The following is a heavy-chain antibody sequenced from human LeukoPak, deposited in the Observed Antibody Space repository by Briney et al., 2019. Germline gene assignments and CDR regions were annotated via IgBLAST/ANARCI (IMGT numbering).Heavy chain of an antibody. CDR3: AKDRSIGTYYTFDH. Sequence: GGSLRLSCAASGFTFTAYNMNWVRQAPGKGLEWVSSISSTGTYLYYADSVKGRFTVSRDNSKNSLYLQMNSLTAADTAVYYCAKDRSIGTYYTFDHWGQGTLVTVSS. CDR1: GFTFTAYN. J-gene: IGHJ4*02. D-gene: IGHD1-26*01. CDR2: ISSTGTYL. V-gene: IGHV3-21*04.